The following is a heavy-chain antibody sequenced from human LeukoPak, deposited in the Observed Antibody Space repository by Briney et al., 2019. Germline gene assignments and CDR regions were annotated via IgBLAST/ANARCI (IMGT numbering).Heavy chain of an antibody. Sequence: SETLSLTCTVSGGSFTSYYWSWIRQPPGKGLEWIGRIYATGSTNYNPSPKSRVTVSVDTSKNQFSLKLSSVTAAVTAIYYCARSWLIQPFNWFDPWGPGTLVTVSS. CDR2: IYATGST. CDR1: GGSFTSYY. CDR3: ARSWLIQPFNWFDP. J-gene: IGHJ5*02. V-gene: IGHV4-4*07. D-gene: IGHD3-22*01.